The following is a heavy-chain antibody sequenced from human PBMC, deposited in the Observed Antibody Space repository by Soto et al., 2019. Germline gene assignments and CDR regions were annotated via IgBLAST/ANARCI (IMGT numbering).Heavy chain of an antibody. Sequence: SETLSLTCTVSGGSISSGGYYWSWIRQHPGKGLEWIGYIYYSGSTYYNPSLKSRVTISVDTSKNQFSLKLSSVTAADTAVYYCARDSRGYCSSTSCGNYYYYGMDVWGQGTTVTVS. CDR1: GGSISSGGYY. CDR3: ARDSRGYCSSTSCGNYYYYGMDV. V-gene: IGHV4-31*03. J-gene: IGHJ6*02. CDR2: IYYSGST. D-gene: IGHD2-2*01.